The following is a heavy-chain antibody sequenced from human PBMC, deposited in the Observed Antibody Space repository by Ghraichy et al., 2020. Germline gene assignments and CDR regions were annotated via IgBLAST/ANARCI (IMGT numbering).Heavy chain of an antibody. V-gene: IGHV1-18*01. CDR3: ARDNGYCGGDCYSDDFDY. Sequence: ASAKVSCKASGYTFTSYGISWVRQAPGQGLEWMGWISAYNGNTNYAQKLQGRVTMNTDTSTSTAYMELRSLRSDDTAVYYCARDNGYCGGDCYSDDFDYWGQGTLVTVSS. J-gene: IGHJ4*02. D-gene: IGHD2-21*02. CDR1: GYTFTSYG. CDR2: ISAYNGNT.